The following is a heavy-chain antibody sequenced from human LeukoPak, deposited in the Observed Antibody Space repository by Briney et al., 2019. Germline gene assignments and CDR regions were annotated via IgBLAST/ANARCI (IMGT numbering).Heavy chain of an antibody. CDR2: IKQEGSEK. D-gene: IGHD3-16*01. CDR1: GITFSSYW. V-gene: IGHV3-7*01. CDR3: ARDAGRGYYFDY. J-gene: IGHJ4*02. Sequence: GGSLRLSCAASGITFSSYWMSWVRQAPGKGLEWVANIKQEGSEKYYADSVKGRFTISRDNSKNTLYLQMNSLRAEDTAVYYCARDAGRGYYFDYWGQGTLVTVSS.